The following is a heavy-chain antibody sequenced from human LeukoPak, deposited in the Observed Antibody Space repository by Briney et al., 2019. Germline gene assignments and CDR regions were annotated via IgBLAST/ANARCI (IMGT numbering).Heavy chain of an antibody. CDR2: ISSNGGST. D-gene: IGHD3-16*01. Sequence: GGSLRLSCSASGFTFSSYAMHWVRQAPGKGLEYVSVISSNGGSTYYADSVKGRFTISSDNSKNTLYLQMSSLRAEDTAVYYCVKDLQRGGGYWGQGTLVTVSS. CDR1: GFTFSSYA. J-gene: IGHJ4*02. CDR3: VKDLQRGGGY. V-gene: IGHV3-64D*09.